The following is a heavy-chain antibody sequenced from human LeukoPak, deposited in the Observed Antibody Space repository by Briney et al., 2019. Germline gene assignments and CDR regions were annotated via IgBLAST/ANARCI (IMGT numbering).Heavy chain of an antibody. CDR1: GFTFDGYA. CDR3: AKDKDYYDGIDY. J-gene: IGHJ4*02. D-gene: IGHD3-22*01. Sequence: GGSLRLSCAASGFTFDGYAMHWVRQAPGKGLEWVSGISWNSGSIGYADSVKARFTISRDNAKNSLYLQMNSLRAEDTALYYCAKDKDYYDGIDYWGQGTLVTVSS. V-gene: IGHV3-9*01. CDR2: ISWNSGSI.